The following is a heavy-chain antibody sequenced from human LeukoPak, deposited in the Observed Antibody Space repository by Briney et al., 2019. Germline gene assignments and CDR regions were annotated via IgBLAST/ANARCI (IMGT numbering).Heavy chain of an antibody. Sequence: SETLSLTCTVSGGSISFYYWSWIRQPPGKGLEWIGYIYYGGSTNYNPSLKSRVTISVDTSKNHFSLKLTSVTAADTAVYYCARGIDYWGQGTLVTVSS. V-gene: IGHV4-59*01. CDR2: IYYGGST. CDR1: GGSISFYY. CDR3: ARGIDY. J-gene: IGHJ4*02.